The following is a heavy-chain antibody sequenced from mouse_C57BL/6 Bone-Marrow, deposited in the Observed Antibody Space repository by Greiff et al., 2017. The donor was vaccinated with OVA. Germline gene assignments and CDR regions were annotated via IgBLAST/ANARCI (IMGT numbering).Heavy chain of an antibody. J-gene: IGHJ3*01. Sequence: VQLQQSGPELVKPGASVKISCKASGYTFTDYYMNWVKQSHGKSLEWIGDINPNNGGTSYNQKFKGKATLTVDKSSSTAYMELRSLTSEDSAVYYCARDSSGYRTWFAYWGQGTLVTVSA. CDR3: ARDSSGYRTWFAY. CDR2: INPNNGGT. D-gene: IGHD3-2*02. CDR1: GYTFTDYY. V-gene: IGHV1-26*01.